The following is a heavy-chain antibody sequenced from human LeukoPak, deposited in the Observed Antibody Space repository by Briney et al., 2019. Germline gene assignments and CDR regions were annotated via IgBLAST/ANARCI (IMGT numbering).Heavy chain of an antibody. D-gene: IGHD3-9*01. Sequence: GGSLRLSCAGSGFTFSSHWMTWVRQTPGKGLEWVASIKHDGSEKNYVDSVKGRFTISRDNAKNSLYVEMNNLRGEDTAVYYCARDNFDWRPLDCWGQGTLVTVSS. J-gene: IGHJ4*02. V-gene: IGHV3-7*03. CDR1: GFTFSSHW. CDR3: ARDNFDWRPLDC. CDR2: IKHDGSEK.